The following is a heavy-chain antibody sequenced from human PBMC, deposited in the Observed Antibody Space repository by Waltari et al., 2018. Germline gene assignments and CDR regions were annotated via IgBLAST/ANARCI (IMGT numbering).Heavy chain of an antibody. D-gene: IGHD2-8*01. CDR2: IYSDGST. CDR3: ASSNDYGDY. CDR1: GFTVRNTF. Sequence: EVQLVETGGGLIQPGGSLRLSCAAPGFTVRNTFMSWVRQAPGTGLEWVSFIYSDGSTFYADSVKGRFTISRDSSKNTLFLQMNSLRAEDTAVYYCASSNDYGDYWGQGTLVTVSS. V-gene: IGHV3-53*02. J-gene: IGHJ4*02.